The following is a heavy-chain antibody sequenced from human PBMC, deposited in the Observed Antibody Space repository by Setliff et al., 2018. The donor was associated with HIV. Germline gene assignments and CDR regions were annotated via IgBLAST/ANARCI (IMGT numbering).Heavy chain of an antibody. D-gene: IGHD1-26*01. CDR1: GGTFSSYA. CDR2: IIPIFGTA. CDR3: ARVRSGSYGGRAYFDY. Sequence: SVKVSCKASGGTFSSYAVSWVRQAPGQGLEWMGGIIPIFGTANYAQKFQGRVTITTDESTSTAYMELSSLRSEDTAVYYCARVRSGSYGGRAYFDYWGQGTLVTVSS. J-gene: IGHJ4*02. V-gene: IGHV1-69*05.